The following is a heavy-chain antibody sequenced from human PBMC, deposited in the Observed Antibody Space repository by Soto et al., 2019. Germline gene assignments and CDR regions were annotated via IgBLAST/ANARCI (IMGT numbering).Heavy chain of an antibody. J-gene: IGHJ6*02. CDR2: ISGSGGST. D-gene: IGHD5-12*01. Sequence: PGGSLRLSCAASGFTFSSYAMSWVRQAPGKGLEWVSAISGSGGSTYYADSVKGRFTISRDNSKNTLYLQMNSLRAEDTAVYYCARDVEMATIGQHSYYYYGMDVWGQGTTVTVSS. V-gene: IGHV3-23*01. CDR3: ARDVEMATIGQHSYYYYGMDV. CDR1: GFTFSSYA.